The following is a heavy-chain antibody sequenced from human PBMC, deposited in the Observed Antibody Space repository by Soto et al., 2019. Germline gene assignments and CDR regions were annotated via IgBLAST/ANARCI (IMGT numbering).Heavy chain of an antibody. V-gene: IGHV1-69*12. Sequence: QVQLVQSGAEVKKPGSSVKVSCKASGGTFSSYAISWVRQAPGQGLEWMGGIIPIFGTANYAQKFQGRVTITADESTSTAYMELSSLRSEDTAVYYCARVTEYDLWSGYYSRYNWFDPWGQGTLVTVSS. J-gene: IGHJ5*02. D-gene: IGHD3-3*01. CDR2: IIPIFGTA. CDR1: GGTFSSYA. CDR3: ARVTEYDLWSGYYSRYNWFDP.